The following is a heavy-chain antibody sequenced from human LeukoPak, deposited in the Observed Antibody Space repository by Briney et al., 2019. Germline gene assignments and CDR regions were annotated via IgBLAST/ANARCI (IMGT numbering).Heavy chain of an antibody. CDR3: ARAPYYDSSGSQFDY. J-gene: IGHJ4*02. Sequence: GASVKVSCKASGYTFSSYYIHWVRQAPGQGLEWMGIINPSRVSTTYAQKFQGRVTMTRDTSTSTVYMGLSSLRSEDTAVYYCARAPYYDSSGSQFDYWGQGTLVTVS. CDR1: GYTFSSYY. CDR2: INPSRVST. V-gene: IGHV1-46*01. D-gene: IGHD3-22*01.